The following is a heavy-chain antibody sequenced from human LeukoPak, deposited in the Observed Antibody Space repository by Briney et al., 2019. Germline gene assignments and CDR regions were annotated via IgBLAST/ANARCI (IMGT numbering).Heavy chain of an antibody. Sequence: PSETLSLTCSVSGAAITSAYWSWIRQSPGKGLEWIGYGFYSGVTNYSPSLKSRVTIAVDTSKNHCSLEVTSVTAADTAVYYCARDAAHSAGVYDYWGQGTTVTVSS. CDR3: ARDAAHSAGVYDY. V-gene: IGHV4-59*13. CDR2: GFYSGVT. CDR1: GAAITSAY. J-gene: IGHJ4*03. D-gene: IGHD2-21*01.